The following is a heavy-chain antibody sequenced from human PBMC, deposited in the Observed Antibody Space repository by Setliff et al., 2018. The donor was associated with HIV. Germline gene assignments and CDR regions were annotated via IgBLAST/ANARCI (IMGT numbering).Heavy chain of an antibody. CDR2: IYYSGST. Sequence: SDTLSLTCTVSGASISSGGYYWSWIRQHPGKGLEWIGYIYYSGSTNYNPSLKSRVTISVDTSKNQFSLKLSSVTAADTAVYYCARRGYCSGGSCYHYYMDVWGKGTTVTVSS. CDR3: ARRGYCSGGSCYHYYMDV. J-gene: IGHJ6*03. V-gene: IGHV4-31*03. CDR1: GASISSGGYY. D-gene: IGHD2-15*01.